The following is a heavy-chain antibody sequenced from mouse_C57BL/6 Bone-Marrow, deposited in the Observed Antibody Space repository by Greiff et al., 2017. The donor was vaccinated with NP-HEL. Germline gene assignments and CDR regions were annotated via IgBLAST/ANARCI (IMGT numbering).Heavy chain of an antibody. CDR3: ARCYYYGSSYYAMDY. Sequence: QVQLQQSGPGLVAPSQSLSITCTVSGFSLTSYAISWVRQPPGKGLEWLGVIWTGGGTNYNSALKSRLSISKDNSKSQVFLKMNSLQTDDTARYYCARCYYYGSSYYAMDYWGQGTSVTVSS. D-gene: IGHD1-1*01. CDR2: IWTGGGT. CDR1: GFSLTSYA. V-gene: IGHV2-9-1*01. J-gene: IGHJ4*01.